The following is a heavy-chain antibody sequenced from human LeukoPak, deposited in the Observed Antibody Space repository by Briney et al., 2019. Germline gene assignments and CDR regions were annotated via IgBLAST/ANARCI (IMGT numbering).Heavy chain of an antibody. Sequence: GGSLRLSCAASGFTFSSYAMSWVRQAPGKGLEWVSAISGSGGSTYYAVSVKGRFTISRDNSKNTLYLQMNSLRAEDTAVYYCARGDGYSSSSDYWGQGTLVTVSS. V-gene: IGHV3-23*01. CDR1: GFTFSSYA. CDR2: ISGSGGST. D-gene: IGHD6-6*01. J-gene: IGHJ4*02. CDR3: ARGDGYSSSSDY.